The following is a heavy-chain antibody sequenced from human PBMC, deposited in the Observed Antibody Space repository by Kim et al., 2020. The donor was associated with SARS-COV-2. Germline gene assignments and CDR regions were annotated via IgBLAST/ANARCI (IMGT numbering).Heavy chain of an antibody. CDR2: IYYSGST. D-gene: IGHD6-19*01. J-gene: IGHJ3*02. V-gene: IGHV4-59*01. Sequence: SETLSLTCTVSGGSISSYYWSWIRQPPGKGLEWIGYIYYSGSTNYNPSLKSRVTISVDTSKNQFSLKLSSVTAADTAVYYCARDQGSIAVAGTGAFDIWGQGTMVTVSS. CDR3: ARDQGSIAVAGTGAFDI. CDR1: GGSISSYY.